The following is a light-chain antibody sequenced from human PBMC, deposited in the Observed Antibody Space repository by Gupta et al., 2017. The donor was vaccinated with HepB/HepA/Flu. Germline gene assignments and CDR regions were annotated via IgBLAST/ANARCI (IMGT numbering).Light chain of an antibody. CDR2: DVS. CDR3: SSYTSSSTLLVV. J-gene: IGLJ2*01. CDR1: SSDVGGYNY. V-gene: IGLV2-14*01. Sequence: QSALTLPASVSGSPGQSITISCTGTSSDVGGYNYVSWYQQHPGKAPKLMIYDVSNRPSGVSNRCSGSKSGNTASLTISGLQAEDEADYYCSSYTSSSTLLVVFGGGTKLTVL.